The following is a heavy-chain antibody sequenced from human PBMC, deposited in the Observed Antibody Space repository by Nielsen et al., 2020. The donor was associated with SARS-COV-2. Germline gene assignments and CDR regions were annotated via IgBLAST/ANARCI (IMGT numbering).Heavy chain of an antibody. J-gene: IGHJ6*03. Sequence: SETLSLTCTVSGGSISSYYWSWIRQPPGKGLEWIGYIYYSGSTNYNPSLKSRVTISVDTSKNQFSLKLSSVTAADTAVYYCARDNLGWGFGVVNYYYYMDVWGKGTTVTVSS. D-gene: IGHD3-3*01. CDR3: ARDNLGWGFGVVNYYYYMDV. CDR2: IYYSGST. CDR1: GGSISSYY. V-gene: IGHV4-59*01.